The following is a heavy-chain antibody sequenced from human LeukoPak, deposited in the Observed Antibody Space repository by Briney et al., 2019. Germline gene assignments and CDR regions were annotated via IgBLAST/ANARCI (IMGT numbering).Heavy chain of an antibody. J-gene: IGHJ4*02. CDR3: ASAWGIQPFDY. CDR2: INSDGSST. CDR1: GFTFSSYW. Sequence: GGSLRLSCAASGFTFSSYWMHWVRQAPGKGLVWVSRINSDGSSTSYADSVKGRFTISRDNAKNTLYLQMNSLRAEDTAVYYCASAWGIQPFDYWGQGTLVTVSS. D-gene: IGHD3-16*01. V-gene: IGHV3-74*01.